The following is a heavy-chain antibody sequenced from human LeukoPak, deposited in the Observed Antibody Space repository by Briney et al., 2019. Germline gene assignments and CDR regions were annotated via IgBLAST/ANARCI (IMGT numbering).Heavy chain of an antibody. CDR3: ASLFGVVRGDDY. Sequence: PSETLSLTCAVYGGSFSGYYWSWIRQPPGKGLEWIGEINHSGSTNYNPSLKSRVTISVDTSKNQFSLKLSSVTAADTAVYYCASLFGVVRGDDYWGQGTLVTVSS. J-gene: IGHJ4*02. CDR2: INHSGST. V-gene: IGHV4-34*01. D-gene: IGHD3-3*01. CDR1: GGSFSGYY.